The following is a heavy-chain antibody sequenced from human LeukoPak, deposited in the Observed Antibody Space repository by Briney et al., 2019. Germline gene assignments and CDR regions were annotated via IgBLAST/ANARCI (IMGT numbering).Heavy chain of an antibody. J-gene: IGHJ4*02. CDR3: ARDHSYYYEGSGYYYFDY. Sequence: RSGGCRTLACAASGSTFIIQIMNWDRQAPGKGLEWVSSISSASSYISYADSVKGRFTISRDNAKNSLYLQMNSLRAGDTAVYYCARDHSYYYEGSGYYYFDYWGQGTLVTVSS. V-gene: IGHV3-21*01. CDR1: GSTFIIQI. D-gene: IGHD3-22*01. CDR2: ISSASSYI.